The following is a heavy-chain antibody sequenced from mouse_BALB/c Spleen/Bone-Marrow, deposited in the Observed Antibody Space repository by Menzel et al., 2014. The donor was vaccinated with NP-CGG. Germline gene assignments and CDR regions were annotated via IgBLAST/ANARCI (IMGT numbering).Heavy chain of an antibody. CDR1: GFNIKDTY. CDR2: IDPANGNT. Sequence: DVHLVESGAELVKPGASVKLSCTASGFNIKDTYMQWVKQRPEQGLEWIGRIDPANGNTQYDPTFQGKATITTDTSSNTAYLKLSSLTSEDTAVYYCTREGQYYGSDALDYWGQGTSVTGSS. CDR3: TREGQYYGSDALDY. D-gene: IGHD1-2*01. J-gene: IGHJ4*01. V-gene: IGHV14-3*02.